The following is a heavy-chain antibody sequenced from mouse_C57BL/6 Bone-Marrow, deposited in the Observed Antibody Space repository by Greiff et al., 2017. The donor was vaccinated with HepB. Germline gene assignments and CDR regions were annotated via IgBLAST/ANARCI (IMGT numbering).Heavy chain of an antibody. CDR2: INSDGGST. V-gene: IGHV5-2*01. CDR3: ASLYYDYDAWYFDV. D-gene: IGHD2-4*01. J-gene: IGHJ1*03. Sequence: EVKLMESGGGLVQPGESLKLSCESNEYEFPSHDMSWVRKTPEKRLELVAAINSDGGSTYYPDTMERRFIISRDNTKKTLYLQMSSLRSEDTALYYCASLYYDYDAWYFDVWGTGTTVTVSS. CDR1: EYEFPSHD.